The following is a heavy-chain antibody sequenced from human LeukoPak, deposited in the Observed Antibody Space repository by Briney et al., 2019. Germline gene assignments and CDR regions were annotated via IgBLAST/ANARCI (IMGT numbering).Heavy chain of an antibody. CDR2: IKQDGSEN. CDR3: ARDNGVVHGVYYMDV. D-gene: IGHD3-3*01. CDR1: GFTFSNYW. V-gene: IGHV3-7*01. Sequence: GGSLRLSCAASGFTFSNYWMTWVRQAPGKGLEWVADIKQDGSENVYVKAVRGRFTISRDNAKMSLFLQMNSLRAEDTAVYYCARDNGVVHGVYYMDVWGKGTTVTVS. J-gene: IGHJ6*03.